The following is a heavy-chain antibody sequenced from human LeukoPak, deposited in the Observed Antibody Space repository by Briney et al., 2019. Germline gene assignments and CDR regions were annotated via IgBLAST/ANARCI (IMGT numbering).Heavy chain of an antibody. CDR2: LSPDGGTI. J-gene: IGHJ4*02. Sequence: GGSLRLSCVVSGFTFSSYWMHWVRQASGKGLVWVSRLSPDGGTIDYSDSVRGRFTISRDNAKDTLYLQMNSLRVDDTAVYYCATAGQWRFDSWGLGTLVTVSS. CDR1: GFTFSSYW. V-gene: IGHV3-74*01. CDR3: ATAGQWRFDS. D-gene: IGHD6-19*01.